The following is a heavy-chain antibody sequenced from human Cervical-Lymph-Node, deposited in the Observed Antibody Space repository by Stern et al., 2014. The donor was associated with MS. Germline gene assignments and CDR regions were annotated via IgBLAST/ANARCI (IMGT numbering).Heavy chain of an antibody. D-gene: IGHD6-19*01. CDR2: ISYNASKT. J-gene: IGHJ4*02. Sequence: VQLVESGGGVVQPGRSLRLSCAVSGFTFSNYAMHWVRQAPGKGLEWVTIISYNASKTFYADSVKGRFTISRDNSRNTLFLQMDNLRLEDTAVYYCARVVAVAGTSFDSWGQGTLVTVSS. V-gene: IGHV3-30-3*01. CDR3: ARVVAVAGTSFDS. CDR1: GFTFSNYA.